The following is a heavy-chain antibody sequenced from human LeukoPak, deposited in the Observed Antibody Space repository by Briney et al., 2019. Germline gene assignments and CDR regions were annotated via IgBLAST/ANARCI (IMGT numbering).Heavy chain of an antibody. D-gene: IGHD3-3*01. CDR3: ARGLGGDFWSGYYTSYYYYYYMDV. CDR2: INHSGST. J-gene: IGHJ6*03. Sequence: SETLSLTCAVYGGSFSGYYWSWIRQPPGKGLEWIGEINHSGSTNYNPSLKSRVTISVDTSKNQFSLKLSSVTAADTAVYYCARGLGGDFWSGYYTSYYYYYYMDVWGKGTTVTVSS. CDR1: GGSFSGYY. V-gene: IGHV4-34*01.